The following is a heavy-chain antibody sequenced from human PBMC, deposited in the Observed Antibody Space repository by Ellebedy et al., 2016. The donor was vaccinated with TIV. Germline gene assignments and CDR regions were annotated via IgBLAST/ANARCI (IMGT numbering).Heavy chain of an antibody. CDR1: GYTFTSYY. CDR2: INPSGGRT. J-gene: IGHJ4*02. D-gene: IGHD3-16*01. CDR3: ARDLFGGVTADY. V-gene: IGHV1-46*01. Sequence: ASVKVSCXASGYTFTSYYMHWVRQAPGQGLEWMGIINPSGGRTSYAQKFQGRVTMTRDTSTSTVYTELSSLRSEDTAVYYCARDLFGGVTADYWGQGTLVTVSS.